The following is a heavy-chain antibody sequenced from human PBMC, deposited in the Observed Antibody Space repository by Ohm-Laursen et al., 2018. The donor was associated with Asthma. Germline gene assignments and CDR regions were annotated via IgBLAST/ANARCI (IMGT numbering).Heavy chain of an antibody. CDR2: ISTASTFI. CDR3: ARDGDSSTWPMDY. J-gene: IGHJ4*02. D-gene: IGHD6-13*01. CDR1: GYTFSRYS. V-gene: IGHV3-21*01. Sequence: SLRLSCAASGYTFSRYSIHWVRQVPGKGLEWVASISTASTFIYYADSVRGRFTTSRDNAKNTVFLQMNSLTAEDTAVYYCARDGDSSTWPMDYWGQGTLVTVSS.